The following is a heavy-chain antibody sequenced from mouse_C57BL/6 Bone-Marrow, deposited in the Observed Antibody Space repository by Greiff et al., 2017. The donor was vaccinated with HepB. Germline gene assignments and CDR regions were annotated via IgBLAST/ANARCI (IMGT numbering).Heavy chain of an antibody. CDR1: GFTFSSYA. V-gene: IGHV5-4*01. CDR3: ARDYYYGSTYYYAMDY. D-gene: IGHD1-1*01. J-gene: IGHJ4*01. CDR2: ISDGGSYT. Sequence: LMEESGGGLVKPGGSLKLSCAASGFTFSSYAMSWVRQTPEKRLEWVATISDGGSYTYYPDNVKGRFTISRDNAKNNLYLQMSHLKSEDTAMYYCARDYYYGSTYYYAMDYWGQGTSVTVSS.